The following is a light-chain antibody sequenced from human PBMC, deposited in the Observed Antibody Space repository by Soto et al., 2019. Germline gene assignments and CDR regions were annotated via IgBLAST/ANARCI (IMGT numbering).Light chain of an antibody. Sequence: QSVLTQPPSVSGAPGQRVTISCTGYNSNIGAGYDVHWYQQLPGTAPKLLIYGNSNRRSGVPDRFSASKSGTSASLAITGLQAEDEADYYCQSYDSSLIGWVFGGGTKLTVL. J-gene: IGLJ3*02. CDR3: QSYDSSLIGWV. V-gene: IGLV1-40*01. CDR2: GNS. CDR1: NSNIGAGYD.